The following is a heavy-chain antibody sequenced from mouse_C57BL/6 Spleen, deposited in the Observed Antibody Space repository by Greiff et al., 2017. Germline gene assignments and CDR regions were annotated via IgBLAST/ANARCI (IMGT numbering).Heavy chain of an antibody. Sequence: VQLQQSGAELVRPVASVPLSCKASGYTFTDYEMHWVKQTPVHDLDWIGALDLETGGTAYNQKFKGKTLLTADKSSSTAYMELRWLTSEDSAVYYCTRYYYGNSWFAYWGQGTLVTVSA. CDR3: TRYYYGNSWFAY. J-gene: IGHJ3*01. V-gene: IGHV1-15*01. CDR1: GYTFTDYE. CDR2: LDLETGGT. D-gene: IGHD2-1*01.